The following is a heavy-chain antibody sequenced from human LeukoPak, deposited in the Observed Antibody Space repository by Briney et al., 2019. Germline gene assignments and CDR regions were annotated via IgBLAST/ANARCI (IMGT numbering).Heavy chain of an antibody. J-gene: IGHJ6*02. CDR1: GFTINQHA. CDR3: ARFGLPYSIDL. D-gene: IGHD3/OR15-3a*01. Sequence: GGSLRLSCIASGFTINQHAMSWVREAPVKGLEWVASIRPDGSAVFYVDSVKGRFTFSRDNAKNSLDLQMNSLRAEDTAVYYCARFGLPYSIDLWGQGTMVTVSS. CDR2: IRPDGSAV. V-gene: IGHV3-7*01.